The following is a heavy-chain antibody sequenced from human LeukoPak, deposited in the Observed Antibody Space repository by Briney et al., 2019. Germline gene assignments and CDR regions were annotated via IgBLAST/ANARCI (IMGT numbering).Heavy chain of an antibody. CDR1: GFTFSTYW. J-gene: IGHJ4*02. CDR3: ASQRDHYGSGSSPLDY. Sequence: PGGSLRLSCAASGFTFSTYWMSWVRQAPGKGLAWVANIKQDGSEKYYVDSVKGRFTISRDNAKNSLYLQMTSLRAEDTAVYYCASQRDHYGSGSSPLDYWGQGTRVTVSS. CDR2: IKQDGSEK. D-gene: IGHD3-10*01. V-gene: IGHV3-7*02.